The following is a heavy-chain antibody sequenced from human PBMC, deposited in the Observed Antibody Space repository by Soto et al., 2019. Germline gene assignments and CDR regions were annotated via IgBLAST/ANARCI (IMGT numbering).Heavy chain of an antibody. Sequence: ASVKVSCKASGYTFTSYGISWVRQAPGQGLEWMGWISAYNGNTNYAQKLQGRVTMTTDTSTSTAYMELRSLRSDDTAAYYCARGDSSGYGSWGYYYYGMDVWGQGTTVTVSS. CDR2: ISAYNGNT. J-gene: IGHJ6*02. CDR3: ARGDSSGYGSWGYYYYGMDV. CDR1: GYTFTSYG. D-gene: IGHD3-22*01. V-gene: IGHV1-18*04.